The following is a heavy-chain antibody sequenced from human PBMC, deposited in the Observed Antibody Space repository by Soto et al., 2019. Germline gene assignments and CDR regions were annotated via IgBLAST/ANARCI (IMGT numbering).Heavy chain of an antibody. CDR1: GLTFSRYW. CDR2: IKHDGTEK. Sequence: PGGSLRLSCAASGLTFSRYWMTWVRKAPGKGLEWVANIKHDGTEKNYVHSVKGRFTISRDNARNSLYLQMDSLRAEDTAVYFCARGDTPMITGIDSFDIWGQGTMVTVSS. V-gene: IGHV3-7*01. J-gene: IGHJ3*02. D-gene: IGHD5-18*01. CDR3: ARGDTPMITGIDSFDI.